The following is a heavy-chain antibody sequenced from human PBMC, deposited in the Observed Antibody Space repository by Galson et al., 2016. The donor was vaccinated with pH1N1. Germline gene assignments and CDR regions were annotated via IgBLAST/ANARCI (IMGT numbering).Heavy chain of an antibody. CDR2: FDPEDDKP. CDR1: GYTLSELA. CDR3: ATEYRGSYDVPRYFDL. D-gene: IGHD1-26*01. J-gene: IGHJ2*01. V-gene: IGHV1-24*01. Sequence: SVKVSCKVSGYTLSELAIHWVRQTPGKGLEWMGGFDPEDDKPFYAQTFEGRVTMTQDTSTDTAYMQLSSLTSDDAAVYYCATEYRGSYDVPRYFDLWGLGTLVSVSS.